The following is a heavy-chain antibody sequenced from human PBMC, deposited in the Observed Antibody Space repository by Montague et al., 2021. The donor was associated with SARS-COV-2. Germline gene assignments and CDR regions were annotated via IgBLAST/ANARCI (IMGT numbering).Heavy chain of an antibody. D-gene: IGHD4-11*01. CDR3: AGKVLTVPADY. Sequence: SETLSLTCAVSGVSITSTNWWSLVRQPPGKGLEWIGEISYGGIATXNPSLKSRATILMDRSRNLFSLKLSSVTAADTAIYYCAGKVLTVPADYWGQGTLVTVS. J-gene: IGHJ4*02. CDR2: ISYGGIA. CDR1: GVSITSTNW. V-gene: IGHV4-4*02.